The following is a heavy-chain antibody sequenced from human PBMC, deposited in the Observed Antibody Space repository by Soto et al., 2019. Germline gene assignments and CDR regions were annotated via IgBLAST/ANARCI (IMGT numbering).Heavy chain of an antibody. D-gene: IGHD2-15*01. CDR2: IYWDDDK. CDR1: GFSVGGGGGG. J-gene: IGHJ3*02. CDR3: AHSPDIVSPEAHGGFDI. V-gene: IGHV2-5*02. Sequence: QITLKESGHTLVKPTQTPTLTCTFSGFSVGGGGGGVGWVRQPPGKALGWLGVIYWDDDKRYSSSLRNRITLTKDSSRNHVVLTLTNMVPEDAGTYYCAHSPDIVSPEAHGGFDIWGQGTMVTVS.